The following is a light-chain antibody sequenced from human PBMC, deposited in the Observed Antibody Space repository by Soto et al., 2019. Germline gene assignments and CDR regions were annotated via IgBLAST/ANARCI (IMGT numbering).Light chain of an antibody. V-gene: IGKV1-6*01. CDR1: QGIRND. CDR3: LQHYNYPRT. CDR2: AAS. Sequence: AIPMTQSPSSLSASVGDRVTIACRASQGIRNDLVWYQQKPGKAPNLLIYAASSLQSGVPSRFSGSGSGTDFTLTISSLQPEDFATYYCLQHYNYPRTVGQGTRVEIK. J-gene: IGKJ1*01.